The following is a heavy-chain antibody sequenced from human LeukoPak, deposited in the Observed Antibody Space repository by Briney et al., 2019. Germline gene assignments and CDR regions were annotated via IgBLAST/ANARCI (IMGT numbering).Heavy chain of an antibody. CDR3: ARALRTNILTTDY. CDR2: INPNSGGA. CDR1: GYMFTGHF. V-gene: IGHV1-2*02. Sequence: GASVKVSCKSSGYMFTGHFLHWVRQAPGQGLEWMGWINPNSGGANYAQKFQGRVTMTGDTSISTAYMELTRLRSDDTAMYYCARALRTNILTTDYWGQGTLVTVSS. J-gene: IGHJ4*02. D-gene: IGHD3-9*01.